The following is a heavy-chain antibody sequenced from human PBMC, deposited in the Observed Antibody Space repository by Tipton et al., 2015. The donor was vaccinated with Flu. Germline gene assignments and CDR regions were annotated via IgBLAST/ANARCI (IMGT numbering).Heavy chain of an antibody. D-gene: IGHD2-2*01. V-gene: IGHV5-51*03. CDR3: VGALGYCSSTSCFDY. Sequence: QLVQSGAEVKKPGESLKISCKGSGYSFTNYWIGWVRQMPGKGLEWMGIIYPGDSDTRYSPSFQGQVTISADKSISTVYLQWSSLKASDTAMYYCVGALGYCSSTSCFDYWGQGTLVTVSS. CDR1: GYSFTNYW. J-gene: IGHJ4*02. CDR2: IYPGDSDT.